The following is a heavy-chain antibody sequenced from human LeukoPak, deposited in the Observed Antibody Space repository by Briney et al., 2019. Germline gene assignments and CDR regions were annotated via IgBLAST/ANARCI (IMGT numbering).Heavy chain of an antibody. CDR1: GFTFSSYG. J-gene: IGHJ4*02. D-gene: IGHD2-2*01. CDR3: AKDPGEYQLLSVWYFDY. CDR2: IWYDGSNK. Sequence: GGSLRLSCAASGFTFSSYGMHWVRQAPGKGLEWVAVIWYDGSNKYYADSVKGRFTISRDNSKNTLYLQMNSLRAEDTAVYYCAKDPGEYQLLSVWYFDYWGQGTLVTVSS. V-gene: IGHV3-30*02.